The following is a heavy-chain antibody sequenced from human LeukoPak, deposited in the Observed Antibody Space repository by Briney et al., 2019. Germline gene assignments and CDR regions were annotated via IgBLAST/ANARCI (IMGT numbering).Heavy chain of an antibody. CDR3: ARLGYYDFWSGKGDAFDI. Sequence: SQTLSLTCTVSGDSISGTFYWTWIRQPAGKGLEWIGRVYASGSTNYNPSLKSRVTISVDTSKNQFSLKLSSVTAADTAVYYCARLGYYDFWSGKGDAFDIWGQGTMVTVSS. CDR1: GDSISGTFY. J-gene: IGHJ3*02. CDR2: VYASGST. D-gene: IGHD3-3*01. V-gene: IGHV4-61*02.